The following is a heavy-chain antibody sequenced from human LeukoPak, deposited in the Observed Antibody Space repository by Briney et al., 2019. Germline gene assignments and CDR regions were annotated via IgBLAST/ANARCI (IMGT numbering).Heavy chain of an antibody. Sequence: GGSLRLSCAASGFTFSSYSMNWVRQAPGKGLEWVANIKQDGSEKYYVDSVKGRFTISRDNAKNSLYLQMNSLRAEDTAVYYCARDHIVPTILFDYWGQGTLVTVSS. CDR2: IKQDGSEK. D-gene: IGHD5-12*01. CDR1: GFTFSSYS. J-gene: IGHJ4*02. CDR3: ARDHIVPTILFDY. V-gene: IGHV3-7*01.